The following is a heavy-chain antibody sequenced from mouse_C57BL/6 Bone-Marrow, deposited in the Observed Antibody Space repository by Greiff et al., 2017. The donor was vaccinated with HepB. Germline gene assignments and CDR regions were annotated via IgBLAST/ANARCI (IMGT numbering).Heavy chain of an antibody. J-gene: IGHJ2*01. V-gene: IGHV1-81*01. CDR1: GYTFTSYG. CDR3: ASSLYYYGSSSGYFDY. Sequence: VQLQQSGAELARPGASVKLSCKASGYTFTSYGISWVKQRTGQGLEWIGEIYPRSGNTYYNEKFKGKATLTADKSSSTAYMELRSLTSEDSAVYFCASSLYYYGSSSGYFDYWGQGTTLTVSS. CDR2: IYPRSGNT. D-gene: IGHD1-1*01.